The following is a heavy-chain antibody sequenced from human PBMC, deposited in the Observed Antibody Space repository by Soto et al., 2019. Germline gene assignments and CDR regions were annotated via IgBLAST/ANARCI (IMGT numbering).Heavy chain of an antibody. CDR1: GYTFTSYY. Sequence: QVQLVQSGAEVKKPGASVKVSCKASGYTFTSYYMHWVRQAPGQGLEWMGIINPSGGSTSYAQKFQGRVTMTRDTSTSTVYMELISLRSEDTAVYYCARSHHYYDSSGYIHGFDYWGQGTLVTVSS. CDR2: INPSGGST. V-gene: IGHV1-46*01. J-gene: IGHJ4*02. D-gene: IGHD3-22*01. CDR3: ARSHHYYDSSGYIHGFDY.